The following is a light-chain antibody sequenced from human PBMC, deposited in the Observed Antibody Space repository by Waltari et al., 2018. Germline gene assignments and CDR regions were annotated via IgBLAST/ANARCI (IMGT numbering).Light chain of an antibody. Sequence: DIQLTQSPSFLSASVGDRVTITCRAGQGISSYLSWYQQKPGKAPKILIYAASTLHSGVPSRFSGSGSGTDFTLTISSLQPEDSATYFCLQLSSYPLTFGGGSTVEIK. J-gene: IGKJ4*01. CDR3: LQLSSYPLT. CDR1: QGISSY. V-gene: IGKV1-9*01. CDR2: AAS.